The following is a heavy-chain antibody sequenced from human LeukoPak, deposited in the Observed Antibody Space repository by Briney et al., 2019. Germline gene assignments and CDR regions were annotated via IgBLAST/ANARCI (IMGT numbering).Heavy chain of an antibody. J-gene: IGHJ4*02. Sequence: SETLSLTCAVYGGSFSGYYWSWIRQPPGKGLEWIGEINHSGSTNYNPSLKSRVTISVDTSKNQFSLKLSSVTAADTAVYYCARGLSAAAWEWGQGTLVTVSS. V-gene: IGHV4-34*01. D-gene: IGHD6-13*01. CDR1: GGSFSGYY. CDR3: ARGLSAAAWE. CDR2: INHSGST.